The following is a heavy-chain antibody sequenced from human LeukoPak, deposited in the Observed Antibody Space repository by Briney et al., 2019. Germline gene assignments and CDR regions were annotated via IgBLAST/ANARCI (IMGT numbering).Heavy chain of an antibody. CDR3: TRLTVVTAVGYYYYMDV. CDR1: GFTFGDYA. D-gene: IGHD4-23*01. J-gene: IGHJ6*03. V-gene: IGHV3-49*04. Sequence: QTGGSLRLSCTASGFTFGDYAMSWVRQAPGKGLEWVGFIRSKAYGGTTEYAASVKGRFTISRDDSKSIAYLQMNSLKTEDTAVYYCTRLTVVTAVGYYYYMDVWGKGTTVTVSS. CDR2: IRSKAYGGTT.